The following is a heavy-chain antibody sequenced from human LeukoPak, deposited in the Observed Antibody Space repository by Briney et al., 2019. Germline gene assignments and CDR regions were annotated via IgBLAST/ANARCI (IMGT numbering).Heavy chain of an antibody. CDR3: ARVQTYYDILTGYFDY. V-gene: IGHV1-18*01. CDR2: ISAYNGNT. J-gene: IGHJ4*02. D-gene: IGHD3-9*01. Sequence: ASVKVSCKAAGYTFTSYGISWVRQGPGQGVEWMGWISAYNGNTNYAQKLQGRVTLTTDTSTSTAYMELRSLRSDDTAVYYCARVQTYYDILTGYFDYWGQGTLVTVSS. CDR1: GYTFTSYG.